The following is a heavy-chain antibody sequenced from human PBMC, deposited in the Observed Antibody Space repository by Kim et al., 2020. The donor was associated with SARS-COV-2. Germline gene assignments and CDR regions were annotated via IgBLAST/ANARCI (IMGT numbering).Heavy chain of an antibody. J-gene: IGHJ4*02. CDR2: TA. CDR3: AVSGSHYFDY. Sequence: TANYAPKFQGRVTLTADESTSTAYMGLSSLGSEDTAVYYCAVSGSHYFDYWGQGTLVTVSS. V-gene: IGHV1-69*01. D-gene: IGHD1-26*01.